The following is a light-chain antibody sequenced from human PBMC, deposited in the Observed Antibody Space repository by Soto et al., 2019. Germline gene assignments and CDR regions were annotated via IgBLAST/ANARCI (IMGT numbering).Light chain of an antibody. J-gene: IGKJ4*01. CDR3: QQYNDWPLT. Sequence: EIVMTQSPATLSVSPGERATLSCMASQTVTSNLAWYQQKPGQTPRLLIYGASTRATGFPARFSGSGSGTEFTLTISSLQSEDFAVYYCQQYNDWPLTFGGGTKVDIK. CDR1: QTVTSN. V-gene: IGKV3-15*01. CDR2: GAS.